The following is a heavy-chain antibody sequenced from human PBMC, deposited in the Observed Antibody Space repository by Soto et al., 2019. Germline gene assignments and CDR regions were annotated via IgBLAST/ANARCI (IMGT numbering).Heavy chain of an antibody. CDR2: IHHTGST. CDR1: AGSITSYEYY. V-gene: IGHV4-39*01. D-gene: IGHD2-2*01. Sequence: PSETLSLTCTVSAGSITSYEYYWNWIRYRPGKGLEWIGFIHHTGSTFYNPSLESRVSISVDTSKNQFSLKLSSVTAADTAVYYCARHPLCSSTRKCPHNPIYYYYYMDVWGKGTTVTVSS. J-gene: IGHJ6*03. CDR3: ARHPLCSSTRKCPHNPIYYYYYMDV.